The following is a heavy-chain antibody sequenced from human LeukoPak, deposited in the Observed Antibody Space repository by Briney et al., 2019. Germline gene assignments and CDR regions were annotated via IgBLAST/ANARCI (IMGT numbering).Heavy chain of an antibody. Sequence: ASVKVPCKASGYTFNRYGISWARQAPGQGLEWMGWISAYNGNTKNAQNLQGRVTMTTDTSTTTAYMELRSLKSDDTAVYYCARGHSTSWPEYFQHWGQGTLVTVSS. CDR3: ARGHSTSWPEYFQH. J-gene: IGHJ1*01. D-gene: IGHD6-13*01. CDR1: GYTFNRYG. V-gene: IGHV1-18*01. CDR2: ISAYNGNT.